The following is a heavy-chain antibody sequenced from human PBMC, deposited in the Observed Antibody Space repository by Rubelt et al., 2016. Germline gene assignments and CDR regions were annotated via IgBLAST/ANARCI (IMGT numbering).Heavy chain of an antibody. J-gene: IGHJ4*02. V-gene: IGHV1-2*02. CDR2: INPNSGGT. CDR1: GYTFTGYY. Sequence: QVQLVQSGAEVKKPGASVKVSCKASGYTFTGYYMHWVRQAPGQGLEWMGWINPNSGGTNFPQRFQGRGTMTRDTSISTAYMGLSRLRADDTAVYYCAMGTGSFDYWGQGTLVTVSS. CDR3: AMGTGSFDY. D-gene: IGHD7-27*01.